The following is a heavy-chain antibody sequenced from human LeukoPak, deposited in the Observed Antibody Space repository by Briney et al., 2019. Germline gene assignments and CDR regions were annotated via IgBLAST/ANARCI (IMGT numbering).Heavy chain of an antibody. CDR2: IRFDGSNK. CDR3: ARADRYSGSYSFDY. V-gene: IGHV3-30*02. J-gene: IGHJ4*02. Sequence: PGGSLRLSCAASGFTFSSYGMHWVRQAPGMGLEWVAFIRFDGSNKYYADSVKGRFTISRDNSKNTLSLQMNSLRAEDTAVYYCARADRYSGSYSFDYWGQGTLVTVSS. CDR1: GFTFSSYG. D-gene: IGHD1-26*01.